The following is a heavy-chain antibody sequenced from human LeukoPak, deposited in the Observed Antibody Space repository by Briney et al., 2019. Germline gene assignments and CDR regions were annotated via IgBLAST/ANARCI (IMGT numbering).Heavy chain of an antibody. J-gene: IGHJ5*02. CDR2: INSDGSST. V-gene: IGHV3-74*01. CDR3: ARVLGYCSSTSCSGWFDP. Sequence: GGSLRLPCAASGFTFSSYWMHWVRQAPGKGLVWVSRINSDGSSTSYADSVKGRFTISRDNAKNTLYLQMNSLRAEDTAVYYCARVLGYCSSTSCSGWFDPWGQGTLVTVSS. D-gene: IGHD2-2*01. CDR1: GFTFSSYW.